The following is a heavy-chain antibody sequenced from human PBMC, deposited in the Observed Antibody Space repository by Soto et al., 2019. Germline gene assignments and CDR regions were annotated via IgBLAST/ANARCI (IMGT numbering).Heavy chain of an antibody. V-gene: IGHV1-18*01. J-gene: IGHJ4*02. CDR1: GYTFTSYG. D-gene: IGHD4-17*01. Sequence: GASVKVSCKASGYTFTSYGISWVRQAPGQGLEWIGWISAYNGNTNYAQKLQGRVTMTTDTSTSTAYMELRSLRSDDTAVYYCAVHDYGDPLDYWGQGTLVTVSS. CDR2: ISAYNGNT. CDR3: AVHDYGDPLDY.